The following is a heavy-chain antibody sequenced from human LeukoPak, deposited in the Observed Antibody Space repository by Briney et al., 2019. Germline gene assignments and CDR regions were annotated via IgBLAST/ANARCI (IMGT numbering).Heavy chain of an antibody. V-gene: IGHV1-2*02. J-gene: IGHJ2*01. CDR2: INANSGGT. CDR1: GYTFTGYY. CDR3: AREDCGGDCYSFRRYFDL. Sequence: AAVKVSCKASGYTFTGYYMHWVRQAPGQGLEWMGWINANSGGTNYAQKFQGRVTMTRDTSTSTVYMELSSLRSEDTAVYYCAREDCGGDCYSFRRYFDLWGRGTLVTVSS. D-gene: IGHD2-21*02.